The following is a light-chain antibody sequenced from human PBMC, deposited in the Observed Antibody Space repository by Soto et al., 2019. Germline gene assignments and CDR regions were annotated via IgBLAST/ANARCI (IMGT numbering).Light chain of an antibody. V-gene: IGKV3-15*01. CDR1: QSVRSN. CDR2: GAS. Sequence: EIVMTQSPATLSVSPGARAPLSCRARQSVRSNLAWYQQQPGQSPRLLIYGASTRATGIPARFSGSGSGTQFTLTISSLQSEDFAVYYCQQYNNWPPAWTFGQGTKVDIK. J-gene: IGKJ1*01. CDR3: QQYNNWPPAWT.